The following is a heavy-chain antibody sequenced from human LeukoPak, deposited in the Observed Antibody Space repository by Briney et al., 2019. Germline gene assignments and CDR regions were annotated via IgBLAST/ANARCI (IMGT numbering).Heavy chain of an antibody. V-gene: IGHV3-53*01. CDR3: ARDSITGATLAY. D-gene: IGHD5-24*01. CDR2: IYREDKA. CDR1: GFNVSSSY. J-gene: IGHJ4*02. Sequence: GGSLRLSCAVSGFNVSSSYMSWVRQAPGTGLEWVSVIYREDKAYYADSVKGRFTISRDSSKNTLYLQINSLRAEDTAIYYCARDSITGATLAYWGQGTLVTVSS.